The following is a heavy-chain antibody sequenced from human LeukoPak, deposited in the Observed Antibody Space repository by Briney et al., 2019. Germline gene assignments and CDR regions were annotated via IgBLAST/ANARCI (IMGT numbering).Heavy chain of an antibody. CDR2: MNPNSGNT. V-gene: IGHV1-8*01. CDR3: ARDYYYDSSGYYSSNAFDI. J-gene: IGHJ3*02. D-gene: IGHD3-22*01. CDR1: GYTFTSYD. Sequence: GASVKVSCKASGYTFTSYDINWVRQATGQGLEWMGWMNPNSGNTGYAQKFQGRVTMTRNTSISTAYMELSSLRSEDTAVYYCARDYYYDSSGYYSSNAFDIWGQGTMVTVSS.